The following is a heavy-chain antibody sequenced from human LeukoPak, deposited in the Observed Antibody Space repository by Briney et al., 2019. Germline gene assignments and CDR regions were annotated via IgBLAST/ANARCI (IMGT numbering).Heavy chain of an antibody. Sequence: GGSLRLSCAASGFTFRSYGMHWVRQAPGKGLEWVAVISYDGSNKNYADSVKGRFTISRDNSKNTLYLQMNSLRAEDTAVYYCAAGAQPLYYYYGMDVWGQGTTVTVSS. V-gene: IGHV3-30*03. CDR1: GFTFRSYG. J-gene: IGHJ6*02. D-gene: IGHD1-26*01. CDR2: ISYDGSNK. CDR3: AAGAQPLYYYYGMDV.